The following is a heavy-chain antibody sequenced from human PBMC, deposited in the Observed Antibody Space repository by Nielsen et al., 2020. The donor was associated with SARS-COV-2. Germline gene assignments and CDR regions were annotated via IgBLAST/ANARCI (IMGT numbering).Heavy chain of an antibody. V-gene: IGHV3-7*03. CDR2: IKPDGSEK. J-gene: IGHJ6*02. CDR3: ANFILGNYYGMDV. Sequence: GESLKISCAASGFTFSSLWMSWVRQVPGKGLEWVADIKPDGSEKVYVDSVKGRFTISRDNAKNSLYLQMNSLRAEDTALYYCANFILGNYYGMDVWGQGTTVTVSS. D-gene: IGHD3-16*01. CDR1: GFTFSSLW.